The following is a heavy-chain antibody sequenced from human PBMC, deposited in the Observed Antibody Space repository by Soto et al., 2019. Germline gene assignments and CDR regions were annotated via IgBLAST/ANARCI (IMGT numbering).Heavy chain of an antibody. CDR1: GFTFRSYT. CDR3: ARDRGYDAHDYYYNAMDV. V-gene: IGHV3-21*01. J-gene: IGHJ6*02. Sequence: WGSLRLSCVASGFTFRSYTIIWGRHSPFKGLEWVSAIRGFSPYTFYADSVKGRFTISRDNAKNSLYLQMNSLRAEDTAVYYCARDRGYDAHDYYYNAMDVWGQGTMVTVSS. D-gene: IGHD2-15*01. CDR2: IRGFSPYT.